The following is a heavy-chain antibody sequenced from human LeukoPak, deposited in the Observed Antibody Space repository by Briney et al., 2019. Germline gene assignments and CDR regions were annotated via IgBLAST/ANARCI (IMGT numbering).Heavy chain of an antibody. Sequence: GGSLRLSCAASGFTFSSYAMSWVRQAPGKGLEWVSAISGSGGSTYYADSVKGRFTISRDNSKNTLYLQMNSLRAEDTAVYYCAKDRSRVTTLISEYFDYWGQGTLVTVSS. CDR1: GFTFSSYA. CDR3: AKDRSRVTTLISEYFDY. D-gene: IGHD4-17*01. CDR2: ISGSGGST. V-gene: IGHV3-23*01. J-gene: IGHJ4*02.